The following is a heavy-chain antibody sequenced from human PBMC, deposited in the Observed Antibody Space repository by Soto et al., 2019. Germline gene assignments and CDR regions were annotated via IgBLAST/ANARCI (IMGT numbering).Heavy chain of an antibody. D-gene: IGHD6-13*01. CDR1: GYTFTSYY. CDR2: INPSGGST. Sequence: ASVKVSCKASGYTFTSYYMHWVRQAPGQGLEWMGIINPSGGSTSYAQKFQGRVTMTRDTSTSTVYMELSSLRSEDTAVYYCAREAVAAAGTGLFDYWGQGTLVTVSS. CDR3: AREAVAAAGTGLFDY. V-gene: IGHV1-46*01. J-gene: IGHJ4*02.